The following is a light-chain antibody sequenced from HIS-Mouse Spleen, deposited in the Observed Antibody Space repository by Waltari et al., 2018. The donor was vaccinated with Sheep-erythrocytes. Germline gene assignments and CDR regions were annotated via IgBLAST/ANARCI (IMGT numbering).Light chain of an antibody. CDR1: SRDVRGYNS. J-gene: IGLJ3*02. V-gene: IGLV2-8*01. Sequence: QSALTQPPSASGSPGQSVTIPCTGPSRDVRGYNSVLWYQQHPGNAPKLMIYEVSKRPSGVPDRFSGSKSGNTASLTVSGLQAEDEADYYCSSYAGSNNWVFGGGTKLTVL. CDR3: SSYAGSNNWV. CDR2: EVS.